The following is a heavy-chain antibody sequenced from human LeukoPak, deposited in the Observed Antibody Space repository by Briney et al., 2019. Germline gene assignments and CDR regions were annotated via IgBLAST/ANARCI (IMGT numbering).Heavy chain of an antibody. Sequence: GGSLRLSCAASGFTFSSFSMNWVRQAPGKGLEWVSAISGSGGSTYYADSVKGRFTISRDNSKNTLYLQMNSLRAEDTAVYYCAKDGVGRLIDYWGQGTLVTVSS. D-gene: IGHD3-3*01. CDR3: AKDGVGRLIDY. J-gene: IGHJ4*02. CDR1: GFTFSSFS. CDR2: ISGSGGST. V-gene: IGHV3-23*01.